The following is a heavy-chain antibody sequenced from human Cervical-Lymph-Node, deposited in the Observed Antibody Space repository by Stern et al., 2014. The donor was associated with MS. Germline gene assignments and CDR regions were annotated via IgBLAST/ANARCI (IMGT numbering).Heavy chain of an antibody. CDR1: GYTFTSYD. D-gene: IGHD6-13*01. Sequence: MQLVESGAEVKKPGASVKVSCKASGYTFTSYDINWVRQATEQGLEWMGWMNPNSGNTGYAQKFQGRVTMTRNTSISTAYMELSSLRSEDTAVYYCARRAAGTRVLYYWGQGTLVTVSS. V-gene: IGHV1-8*01. J-gene: IGHJ4*02. CDR3: ARRAAGTRVLYY. CDR2: MNPNSGNT.